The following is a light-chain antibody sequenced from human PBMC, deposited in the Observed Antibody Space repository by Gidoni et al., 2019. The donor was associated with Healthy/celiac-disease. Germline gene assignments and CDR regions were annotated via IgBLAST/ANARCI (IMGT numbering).Light chain of an antibody. CDR1: QGISSY. Sequence: IRITQSPSSLSASTGDRVTITCRASQGISSYLAWYQQKPGKAPKLLIYAASTLQSGVPSRFSGSGSGTDFTLTISSLQSEDLATYYCQQYYSYPSFGPGTKVEIK. CDR2: AAS. V-gene: IGKV1-8*01. J-gene: IGKJ3*01. CDR3: QQYYSYPS.